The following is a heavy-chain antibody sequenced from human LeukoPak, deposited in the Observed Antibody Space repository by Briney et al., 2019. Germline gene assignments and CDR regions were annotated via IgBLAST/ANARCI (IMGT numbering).Heavy chain of an antibody. CDR1: GDSVSSNSAG. Sequence: SQTLSLTCAISGDSVSSNSAGWNWIRQSPSRGLEWLGRTYYRSKWLNDYAVSLKSRITVNPDTSKNQFPLQLNSVTPEDTAVYYCARAGGEGFDHWGQGTLVTVSS. CDR3: ARAGGEGFDH. J-gene: IGHJ4*02. CDR2: TYYRSKWLN. D-gene: IGHD3-16*01. V-gene: IGHV6-1*01.